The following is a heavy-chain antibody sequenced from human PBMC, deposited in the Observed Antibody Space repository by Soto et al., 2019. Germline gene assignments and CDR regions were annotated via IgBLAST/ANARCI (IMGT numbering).Heavy chain of an antibody. V-gene: IGHV1-18*01. J-gene: IGHJ6*02. Sequence: GASVKVSCKSSDNTFTHYGINWVRQAPGQGLEWMGWISGYNGNTKYAQKFKDRVTMTADTSTRTAFMEVRSLTSDYTGVYFCAATGGNYFGLDVWGQGTTVTVSS. CDR2: ISGYNGNT. CDR1: DNTFTHYG. D-gene: IGHD2-8*02. CDR3: AATGGNYFGLDV.